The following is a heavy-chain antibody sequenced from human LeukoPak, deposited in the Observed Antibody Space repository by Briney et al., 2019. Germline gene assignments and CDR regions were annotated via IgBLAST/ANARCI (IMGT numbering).Heavy chain of an antibody. CDR2: INPNSGGT. Sequence: ASVKVSCKASGYTFTGYYMHWLRQAPGQGLEWMGWINPNSGGTNYAQKFQGRVTMTRDTSISTAYMELSRLRSDDTAVYYCARGYRYSSSWTSSYWGQGTLVTVSS. V-gene: IGHV1-2*02. CDR1: GYTFTGYY. J-gene: IGHJ4*02. D-gene: IGHD6-13*01. CDR3: ARGYRYSSSWTSSY.